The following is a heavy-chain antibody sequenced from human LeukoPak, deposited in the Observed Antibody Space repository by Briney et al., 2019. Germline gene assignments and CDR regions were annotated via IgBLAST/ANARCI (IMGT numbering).Heavy chain of an antibody. CDR1: GGSISSYY. D-gene: IGHD3-22*01. CDR2: IYYSGST. CDR3: ARGRMPDYYDSSGYQRRFDY. J-gene: IGHJ4*02. Sequence: SETLSLTCTVSGGSISSYYWSWIRQPPGKGLEWIGYIYYSGSTNYNPFLKSRVTISVDTSKNQFSLKLSSVTAADTAVYYCARGRMPDYYDSSGYQRRFDYWGQGTLVTVSS. V-gene: IGHV4-59*01.